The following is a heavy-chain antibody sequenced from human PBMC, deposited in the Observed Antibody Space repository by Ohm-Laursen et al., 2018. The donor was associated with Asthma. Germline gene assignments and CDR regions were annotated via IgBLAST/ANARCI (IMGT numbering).Heavy chain of an antibody. Sequence: SLRLSCSASGFTVSNSYMTWVRQAPGKGLEWVSFIYSGGARYYADSVKGRFTISRDDYKNTVYLEMNNLRLEDTAVYYCARDGDSSYYYYGMDVWGQGTTVTVSS. D-gene: IGHD2-21*02. V-gene: IGHV3-53*01. J-gene: IGHJ6*02. CDR1: GFTVSNSY. CDR2: IYSGGAR. CDR3: ARDGDSSYYYYGMDV.